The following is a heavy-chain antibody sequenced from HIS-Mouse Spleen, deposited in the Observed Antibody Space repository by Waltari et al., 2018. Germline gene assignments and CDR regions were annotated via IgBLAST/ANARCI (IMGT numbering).Heavy chain of an antibody. CDR3: AREIPYSSSWYDWYFDL. Sequence: QLQLQESGPGLVKPSETLSLTCTVPGGSIRSSGYYLGRIRQPPGKGLEWIGSIYYSGSTYYNPSLKSRVTISVDTSKNQFSLKLSSVTAADTAVYYCAREIPYSSSWYDWYFDLWGRGTLVTVSS. D-gene: IGHD6-13*01. J-gene: IGHJ2*01. CDR1: GGSIRSSGYY. V-gene: IGHV4-39*07. CDR2: IYYSGST.